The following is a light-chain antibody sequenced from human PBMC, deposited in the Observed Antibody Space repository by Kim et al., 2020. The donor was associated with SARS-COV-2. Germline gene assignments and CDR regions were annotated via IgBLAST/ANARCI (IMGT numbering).Light chain of an antibody. CDR3: MQGTHWPFT. CDR2: KVS. J-gene: IGKJ3*01. V-gene: IGKV2-30*01. CDR1: QSLVYSDGNLY. Sequence: PASISWRSRQSLVYSDGNLYLNWVLQRPGQSPRRLIYKVSNRDSGVPDRFSGSGSGTDFTLQISRVEAEDVGVYYCMQGTHWPFTFGPGTKVDIK.